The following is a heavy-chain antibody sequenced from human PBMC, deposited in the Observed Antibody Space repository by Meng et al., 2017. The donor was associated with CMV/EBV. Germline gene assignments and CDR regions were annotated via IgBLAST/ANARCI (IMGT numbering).Heavy chain of an antibody. CDR2: IYYSGST. Sequence: SETLSLTCTVSGGSISSSSYYWGWIRQPPGKGLEWIGSIYYSGSTYYNPSLKSRVTISVDTSKNQFSLKLSSVTAADTAMYYCARAHEANWFDPWGQGTLVTVSS. J-gene: IGHJ5*02. CDR3: ARAHEANWFDP. CDR1: GGSISSSSYY. V-gene: IGHV4-39*07.